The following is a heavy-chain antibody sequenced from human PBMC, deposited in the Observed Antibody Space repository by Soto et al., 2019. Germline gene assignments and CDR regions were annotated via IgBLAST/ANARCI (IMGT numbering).Heavy chain of an antibody. CDR3: ARSRSGYSGYDPRPLFYYYYGIDV. V-gene: IGHV4-39*01. CDR1: GGSISSSSYY. Sequence: SETLSLTCTVSGGSISSSSYYWGWIRQPPGKGLEWIGSIYYSGSTYYNPSLKSRVTISVDTSKNQFSLKLSSVTGADTAVYYCARSRSGYSGYDPRPLFYYYYGIDVWGQGTTVTVSS. CDR2: IYYSGST. D-gene: IGHD5-12*01. J-gene: IGHJ6*02.